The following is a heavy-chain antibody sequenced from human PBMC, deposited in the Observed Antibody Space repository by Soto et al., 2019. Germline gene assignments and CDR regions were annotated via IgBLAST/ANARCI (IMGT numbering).Heavy chain of an antibody. D-gene: IGHD1-26*01. CDR1: GGSISSTNW. V-gene: IGHV4-4*02. CDR2: IHHTGGT. J-gene: IGHJ4*02. Sequence: QVQLQESGPGLVKPSGTLSLTCTVSGGSISSTNWWSWVRQPPGKGLEWIGEIHHTGGTNYNPSLQGRVTISIDKSKNQFSLKVNSVTAADTAVYYCARDPYSGSYGDYWGQGTLVTVSS. CDR3: ARDPYSGSYGDY.